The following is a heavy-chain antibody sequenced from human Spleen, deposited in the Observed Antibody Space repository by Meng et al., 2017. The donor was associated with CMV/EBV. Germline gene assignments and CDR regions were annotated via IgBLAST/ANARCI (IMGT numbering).Heavy chain of an antibody. CDR3: AILYDFWSGDYTGEG. CDR2: INPNSGGT. J-gene: IGHJ6*02. D-gene: IGHD3-3*01. CDR1: GYPFTDYF. Sequence: ASVKVSCKASGYPFTDYFMHWVRQAPGQGLEWMGWINPNSGGTNYAQQFQGRVTMTRDTSISTAYMELSRLRSDDTAVYHCAILYDFWSGDYTGEGWGQGTTVTVSS. V-gene: IGHV1-2*02.